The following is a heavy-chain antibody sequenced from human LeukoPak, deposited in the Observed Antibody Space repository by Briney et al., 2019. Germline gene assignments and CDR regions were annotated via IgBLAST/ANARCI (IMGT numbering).Heavy chain of an antibody. Sequence: GRSLRLSCAASGFTFSSYGMHWVHQAPGKGLEWVAVIWYDGSNKYYADSVKGRFTISRDNSKNTLYLQMNSLRAEDTAVYYCAREMATRLGYFDYWGQGTLVTVSS. CDR1: GFTFSSYG. CDR2: IWYDGSNK. CDR3: AREMATRLGYFDY. D-gene: IGHD5-24*01. V-gene: IGHV3-33*01. J-gene: IGHJ4*02.